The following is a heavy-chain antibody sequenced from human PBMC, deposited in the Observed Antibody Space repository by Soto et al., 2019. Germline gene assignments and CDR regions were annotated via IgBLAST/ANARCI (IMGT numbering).Heavy chain of an antibody. J-gene: IGHJ6*03. Sequence: EVQLVESGGGLVQPGGSLRLSCAASGFPFSSYSMNWVRQAPGKGLEWVSYISGGGTTIYYADSVKGRFTISRDNAKNSLYLQMDSLRAEDTAVYYTTRTAYMDVWGAGTTVTVSS. CDR2: ISGGGTTI. V-gene: IGHV3-48*01. CDR1: GFPFSSYS. CDR3: TRTAYMDV. D-gene: IGHD2-2*01.